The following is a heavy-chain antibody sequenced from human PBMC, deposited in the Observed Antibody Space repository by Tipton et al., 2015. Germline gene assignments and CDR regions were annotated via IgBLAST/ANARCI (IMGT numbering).Heavy chain of an antibody. J-gene: IGHJ4*02. CDR2: FYPGDSDT. CDR3: ARLMRYYDSRTYYTPQGIFDY. V-gene: IGHV5-51*01. D-gene: IGHD3-22*01. Sequence: VQLVQSGAEVKKPGESLKISCKGSGYSFTTYWIAWVRQMPGKGLEWMGIFYPGDSDTRYSASFQGQVTISADKSISTAYLQWSSLKASDTAMYYCARLMRYYDSRTYYTPQGIFDYWGQGTLVTVSS. CDR1: GYSFTTYW.